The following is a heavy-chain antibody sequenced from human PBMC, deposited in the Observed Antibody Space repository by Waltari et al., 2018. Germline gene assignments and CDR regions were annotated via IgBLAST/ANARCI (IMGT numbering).Heavy chain of an antibody. J-gene: IGHJ6*02. Sequence: QVQLVESGGGVVQPGRSLRLSCAASGFTFSSYGMHWVRQAPGKGLEWVAVIWYDGSNKYYADSVKGRFTISRDNSKNTLYLQMNSLRAEDTAVYYCARARIAAAGSNYYYGMDVWGQGTMVTVSS. V-gene: IGHV3-33*01. CDR2: IWYDGSNK. CDR3: ARARIAAAGSNYYYGMDV. CDR1: GFTFSSYG. D-gene: IGHD6-13*01.